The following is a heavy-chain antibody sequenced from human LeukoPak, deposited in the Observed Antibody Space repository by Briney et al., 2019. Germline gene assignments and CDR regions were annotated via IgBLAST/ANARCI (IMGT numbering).Heavy chain of an antibody. V-gene: IGHV4-30-4*01. Sequence: SETLSLTCTVSGGSISSGDYYWSWIRQPPGKGLEWIGYIYYSGSTYYNPSLKSRVTISVDTSKNQFSLKLSSVTAADTAVYYCASSPRHYYDSSGYYYRGNWFDPWGQGTLVTVSS. D-gene: IGHD3-22*01. CDR2: IYYSGST. CDR3: ASSPRHYYDSSGYYYRGNWFDP. J-gene: IGHJ5*02. CDR1: GGSISSGDYY.